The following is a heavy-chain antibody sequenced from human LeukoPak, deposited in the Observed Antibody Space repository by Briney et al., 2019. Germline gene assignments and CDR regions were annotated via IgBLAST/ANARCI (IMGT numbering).Heavy chain of an antibody. D-gene: IGHD6-19*01. V-gene: IGHV3-21*01. J-gene: IGHJ4*02. CDR1: GFTFSSYS. CDR2: ISSSSSYI. Sequence: GGSLRLSCAASGFTFSSYSMNWVRQAPGKGLEWVSSISSSSSYIYYAGSVKGRFTISRDNAKNSLYLQMNSLRAEDTAVYYCARVRGNRQWLVPRHYDYWGQGTLVTVSS. CDR3: ARVRGNRQWLVPRHYDY.